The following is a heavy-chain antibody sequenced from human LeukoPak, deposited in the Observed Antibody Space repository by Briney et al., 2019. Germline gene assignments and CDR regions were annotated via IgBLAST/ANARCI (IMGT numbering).Heavy chain of an antibody. Sequence: SGTLSLTCAVSGGSISSSNWWSWVRQPPGKGLEWIGEINHSGSTNYNPSLKSRVTISVDTSKNQFSLKLSSVTAADTAVYYCARGGYCSSTSCYSMYNWFDPWGQGTLVTVSS. D-gene: IGHD2-2*01. V-gene: IGHV4-4*02. CDR1: GGSISSSNW. CDR3: ARGGYCSSTSCYSMYNWFDP. CDR2: INHSGST. J-gene: IGHJ5*02.